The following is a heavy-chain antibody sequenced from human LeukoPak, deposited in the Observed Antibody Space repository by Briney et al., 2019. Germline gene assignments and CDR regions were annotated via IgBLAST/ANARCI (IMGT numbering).Heavy chain of an antibody. D-gene: IGHD6-13*01. V-gene: IGHV3-74*01. CDR1: GFTFSSYW. CDR2: INTDGSST. CDR3: AREAGLAAAEDY. Sequence: PGGSLRLSCAASGFTFSSYWMHWVRQAPGEGLVWVSRINTDGSSTSYADSVKGRFTISRDNAKNTLYLQMNSLRAEDTAVYYCAREAGLAAAEDYWGQGTLVTVSS. J-gene: IGHJ4*02.